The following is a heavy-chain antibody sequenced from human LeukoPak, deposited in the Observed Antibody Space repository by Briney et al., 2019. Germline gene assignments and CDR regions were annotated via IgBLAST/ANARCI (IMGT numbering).Heavy chain of an antibody. CDR1: GFTFSIYT. D-gene: IGHD3-22*01. CDR2: TSYDGNNK. Sequence: PGGSLRLSCAASGFTFSIYTMHWVRQAPGKGLEWVAVTSYDGNNKKYADSVKGRFAISRDNSKNTLYLQMNSLRAEDTAVYYCAKDLGWLSPLPDYWGQGTLVTVSS. CDR3: AKDLGWLSPLPDY. V-gene: IGHV3-30*09. J-gene: IGHJ4*02.